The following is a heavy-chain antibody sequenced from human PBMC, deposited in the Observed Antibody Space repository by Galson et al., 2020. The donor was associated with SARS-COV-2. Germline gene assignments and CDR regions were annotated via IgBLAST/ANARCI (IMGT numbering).Heavy chain of an antibody. CDR3: TRTEVLAAFDT. D-gene: IGHD1-1*01. V-gene: IGHV3-73*01. CDR1: GFTFSGSA. J-gene: IGHJ3*02. CDR2: IRSKPKNYAT. Sequence: GESLKISCAASGFTFSGSAMHWVRQASGKGLEWVGRIRSKPKNYATAYAASVTGRFTISRDDAKNTAYLQMNSLKTEDTAVYYCTRTEVLAAFDTWGQGTMVTVSS.